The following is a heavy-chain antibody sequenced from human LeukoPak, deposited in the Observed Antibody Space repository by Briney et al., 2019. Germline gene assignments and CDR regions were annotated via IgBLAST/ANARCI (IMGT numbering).Heavy chain of an antibody. D-gene: IGHD1-1*01. Sequence: ASMKVSCKASGYTFTSYDINWVRQASGQGLEWMGWINPNSGNTGFTQKFQGRVTVTRSTSISTAYMELSSLTSDDTAVYYCARTSTGTRGGYDVWGQGTLVTVSS. V-gene: IGHV1-8*01. J-gene: IGHJ4*02. CDR1: GYTFTSYD. CDR2: INPNSGNT. CDR3: ARTSTGTRGGYDV.